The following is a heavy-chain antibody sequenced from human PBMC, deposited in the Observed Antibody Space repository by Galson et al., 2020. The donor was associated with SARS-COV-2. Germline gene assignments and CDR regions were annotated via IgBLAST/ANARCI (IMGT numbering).Heavy chain of an antibody. CDR1: GYTFISFY. D-gene: IGHD2-21*01. Sequence: ASVTVSCTASGYTFISFYIHWVRQAPGQGLEWMGVINPSGDITSYAQKLRGRVTVTRDMSTQTVYMELSSLTSEDTAVYYCAREWGDINSSVFDYWGQGSLVVVSS. CDR2: INPSGDIT. V-gene: IGHV1-46*04. CDR3: AREWGDINSSVFDY. J-gene: IGHJ4*02.